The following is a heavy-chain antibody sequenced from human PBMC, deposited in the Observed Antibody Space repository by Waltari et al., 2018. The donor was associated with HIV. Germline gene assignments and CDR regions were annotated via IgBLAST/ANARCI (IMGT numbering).Heavy chain of an antibody. CDR3: ARSSGGGTSGWFR. CDR1: EFTFSHYG. Sequence: QVQLVESGGGVVQPGGSRRLPCAASEFTFSHYGMHWVRQAPGKGLGLVASIRYDGSDTYYEESMKGRFTISRDNSKNTLYLQMNSLRSEDTAVYYCARSSGGGTSGWFRWGQGTLVTVSS. D-gene: IGHD6-19*01. CDR2: IRYDGSDT. V-gene: IGHV3-30*02. J-gene: IGHJ4*02.